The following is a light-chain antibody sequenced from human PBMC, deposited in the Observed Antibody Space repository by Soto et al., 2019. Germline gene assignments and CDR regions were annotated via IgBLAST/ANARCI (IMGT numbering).Light chain of an antibody. J-gene: IGKJ4*01. CDR2: GAS. CDR1: QSVSSN. CDR3: QQYNNWPPLT. Sequence: EIVMTQSPATLSVSPGERATLSCRASQSVSSNLAWYPQKPGQAPRILIYGASTRATGIPDRFSGSGSGTEFTLTISSLQSEDFAVYYCQQYNNWPPLTFGGGTKVEIK. V-gene: IGKV3-15*01.